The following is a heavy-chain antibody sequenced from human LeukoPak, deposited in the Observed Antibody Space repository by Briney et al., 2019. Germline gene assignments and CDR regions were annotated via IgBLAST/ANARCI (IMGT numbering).Heavy chain of an antibody. D-gene: IGHD1-26*01. J-gene: IGHJ3*01. CDR1: GESFTSYC. Sequence: GESLQVSCKVSGESFTSYCSGWVRQMHGKGLEWMGIIYPGDSGPTYSPSFQGQVTISVDKSISTAYLQWSSLQASDTAMYYCGMSGDRVPLQDDVFDVWGQGTMVTVST. V-gene: IGHV5-51*01. CDR3: GMSGDRVPLQDDVFDV. CDR2: IYPGDSGP.